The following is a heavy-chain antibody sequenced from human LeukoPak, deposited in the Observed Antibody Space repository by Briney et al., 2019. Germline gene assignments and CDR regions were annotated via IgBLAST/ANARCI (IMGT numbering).Heavy chain of an antibody. V-gene: IGHV4-30-2*01. J-gene: IGHJ3*02. D-gene: IGHD6-6*01. CDR1: GGSISSGVYY. CDR3: ARDLPSIGARGVAFEI. Sequence: SQTLSLTCTLSGGSISSGVYYYSWIRQPPGKGLEWIGYIYHGGSTYSNPSLKGRVTISVDRSKNQFSLKLTSVTAADTAVYYCARDLPSIGARGVAFEIWGQGTMVTVSS. CDR2: IYHGGST.